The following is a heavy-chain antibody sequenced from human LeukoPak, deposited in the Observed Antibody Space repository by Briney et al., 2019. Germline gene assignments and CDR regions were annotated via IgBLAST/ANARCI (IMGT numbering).Heavy chain of an antibody. Sequence: GGSLRLSCAASGFTFSNAWMTWVRQAPGKGREWVGRIKSNADGGTTDYASPVTQRFTISRDDSQNTLFLQMNSLKTDDTAVYYCTRGGSGWYFDYWGQGTLVTVSS. CDR1: GFTFSNAW. D-gene: IGHD6-19*01. V-gene: IGHV3-15*01. CDR2: IKSNADGGTT. J-gene: IGHJ4*02. CDR3: TRGGSGWYFDY.